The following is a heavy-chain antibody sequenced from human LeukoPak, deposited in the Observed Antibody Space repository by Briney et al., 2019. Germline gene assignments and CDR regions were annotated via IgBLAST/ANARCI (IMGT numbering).Heavy chain of an antibody. CDR3: TRADSYGDFDY. D-gene: IGHD3-10*01. V-gene: IGHV1-46*01. Sequence: ASVKVSCKASGYTFTSYYIHWVRQAPGQGLEWMGIIDPTGGRTTHAQKFQGRVTMTRDTSTSTVYMDLSSLRSEDTAVYFCTRADSYGDFDYWGQGTQVTVSS. CDR2: IDPTGGRT. CDR1: GYTFTSYY. J-gene: IGHJ4*02.